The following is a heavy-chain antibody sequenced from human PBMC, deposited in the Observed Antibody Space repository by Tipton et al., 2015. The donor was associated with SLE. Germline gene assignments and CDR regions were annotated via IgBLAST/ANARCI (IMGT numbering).Heavy chain of an antibody. CDR1: GFSFSNYW. V-gene: IGHV3-74*01. CDR2: IDSDGGTT. CDR3: ATNLGDHDGWPIFDH. J-gene: IGHJ4*02. Sequence: LRLSCAASGFSFSNYWIHWVRQVPGKGLVWDSHIDSDGGTTSYADSVKGRFTISRDNARNTLYLQMNSVRVEDTAVYYCATNLGDHDGWPIFDHWGQGALVTVSS. D-gene: IGHD5-24*01.